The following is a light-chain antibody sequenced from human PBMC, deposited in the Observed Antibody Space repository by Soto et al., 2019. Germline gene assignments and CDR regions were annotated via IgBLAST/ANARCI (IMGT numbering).Light chain of an antibody. CDR3: CSYGGSHAV. J-gene: IGLJ2*01. V-gene: IGLV2-11*01. Sequence: QSALTQPRSVSGSPGQSVTISCTGTSSDFGGYNHVSWYQQYPGKAPKLMIYGVSQRPSGVPDRFSGSKSGNTASLTVYGLQADDEADYYCCSYGGSHAVFGGGTKLTVL. CDR2: GVS. CDR1: SSDFGGYNH.